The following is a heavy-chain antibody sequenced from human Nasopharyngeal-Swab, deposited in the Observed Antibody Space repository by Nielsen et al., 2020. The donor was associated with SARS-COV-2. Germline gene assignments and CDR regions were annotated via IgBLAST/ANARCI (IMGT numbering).Heavy chain of an antibody. D-gene: IGHD4-17*01. CDR1: GFSFSDFS. Sequence: GGSLRLSCAASGFSFSDFSMNWVRQAPGKGLEWVSYISSSSSAIYYADSVKGRFTISRDNAKNSLYLQMNSLRAEDTAVYYCARGYYGDYAVYWGQGTLVTVSS. J-gene: IGHJ4*02. CDR2: ISSSSSAI. V-gene: IGHV3-48*04. CDR3: ARGYYGDYAVY.